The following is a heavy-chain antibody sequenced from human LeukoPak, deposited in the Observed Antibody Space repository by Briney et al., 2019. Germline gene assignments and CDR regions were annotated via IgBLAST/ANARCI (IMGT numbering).Heavy chain of an antibody. CDR1: GFTFSDYW. V-gene: IGHV3-7*01. J-gene: IGHJ4*02. CDR3: ARRGGSSSRRSPIDY. CDR2: IKQDGSQR. Sequence: GGSLRLSYTASGFTFSDYWMTWVRQAPGKGPEWVANIKQDGSQRYYVDSVRGRFTISRDNAKNSLFLQMNGLRGEDTAVYYCARRGGSSSRRSPIDYWGQGTLVTVSS. D-gene: IGHD6-6*01.